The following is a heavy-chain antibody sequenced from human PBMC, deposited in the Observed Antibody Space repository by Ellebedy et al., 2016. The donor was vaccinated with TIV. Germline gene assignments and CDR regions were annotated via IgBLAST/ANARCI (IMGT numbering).Heavy chain of an antibody. CDR2: INPNSGGT. CDR1: GYTFTGYY. CDR3: ARDRCSSTSCYNFDY. V-gene: IGHV1-2*04. J-gene: IGHJ4*02. D-gene: IGHD2-2*02. Sequence: ASVKVSCXASGYTFTGYYMHWVRQAPGQGLEWMGWINPNSGGTNYAQKFQGWVTMTRDTSISTAYMELSRLRSDDTAVYYCARDRCSSTSCYNFDYWGQGTLVTVSS.